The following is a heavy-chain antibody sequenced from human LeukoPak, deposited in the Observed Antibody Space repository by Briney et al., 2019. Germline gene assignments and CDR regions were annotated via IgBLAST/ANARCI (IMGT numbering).Heavy chain of an antibody. CDR2: IYYSGST. D-gene: IGHD5-24*01. J-gene: IGHJ4*02. CDR1: GGSISSGDYY. CDR3: ARRWIPRGEIDY. Sequence: PSETLSLTCTVSGGSISSGDYYWSWIRQPPGKGLEWIGYIYYSGSTYYNPSLKSRVTISVDTSKNQFSLKLSSVTAADTAVYYCARRWIPRGEIDYWGQGTLVTVSS. V-gene: IGHV4-30-4*01.